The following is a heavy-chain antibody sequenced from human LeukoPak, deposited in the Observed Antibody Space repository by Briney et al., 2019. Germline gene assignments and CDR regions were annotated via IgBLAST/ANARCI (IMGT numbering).Heavy chain of an antibody. CDR2: ISWDGGST. J-gene: IGHJ4*02. V-gene: IGHV3-43*01. CDR3: AKGTNDYVWGSYRLTPYYFDY. D-gene: IGHD3-16*02. CDR1: GFTFDDYT. Sequence: GRSLRPSCAASGFTFDDYTMHWVRQAPGKGLEWVSLISWDGGSTYYADSVKGRFTISRDNSKISLYLQMNSLRTEDTALYYCAKGTNDYVWGSYRLTPYYFDYWGQGTLVTVSS.